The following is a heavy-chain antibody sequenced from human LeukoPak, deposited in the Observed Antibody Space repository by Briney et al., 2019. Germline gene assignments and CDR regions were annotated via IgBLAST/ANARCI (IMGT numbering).Heavy chain of an antibody. J-gene: IGHJ4*02. D-gene: IGHD6-13*01. CDR3: AHRQQTTYFDY. Sequence: PSETLSLTCAVSGGSIRLSNWWSWVRQPPGKGLEWIGEIYHSGGTNYNPSLKSRVTISVDKSKNQFSLKLSSVTAADTAVYYCAHRQQTTYFDYWGQGTLVTVSS. CDR1: GGSIRLSNW. CDR2: IYHSGGT. V-gene: IGHV4-4*02.